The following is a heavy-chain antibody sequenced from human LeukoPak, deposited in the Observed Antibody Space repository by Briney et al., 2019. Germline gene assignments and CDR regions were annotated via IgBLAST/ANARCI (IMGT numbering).Heavy chain of an antibody. Sequence: SETLSLTCTVSGGSIGSYYWDWIRQPPGKGLEWIGYIYFTGITNYNPSLKSRVTISVDTSKNQFSLKLNSVTAADTAIYYCARSTYSSSQWDYWGQGTLVTVFS. CDR3: ARSTYSSSQWDY. CDR1: GGSIGSYY. CDR2: IYFTGIT. D-gene: IGHD6-13*01. J-gene: IGHJ4*02. V-gene: IGHV4-59*01.